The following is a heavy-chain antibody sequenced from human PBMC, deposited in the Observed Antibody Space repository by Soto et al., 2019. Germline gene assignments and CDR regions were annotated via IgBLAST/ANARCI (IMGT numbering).Heavy chain of an antibody. CDR3: ARTGVRGYYGGNRFDP. Sequence: QVQLQESGPGLVKPSDTLSLTCAVSGYSISSSNWWGWIRQPPGKGLEWIGYIYYSGSTYYNPSLKSQDTLPADTSKNQFSLKLSSVTAVDTAVYYCARTGVRGYYGGNRFDPWGQGTLVTVSS. D-gene: IGHD3-3*01. CDR2: IYYSGST. CDR1: GYSISSSNW. J-gene: IGHJ5*02. V-gene: IGHV4-28*01.